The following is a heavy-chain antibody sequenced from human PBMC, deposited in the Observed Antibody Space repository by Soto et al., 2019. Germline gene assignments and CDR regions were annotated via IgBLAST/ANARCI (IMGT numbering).Heavy chain of an antibody. CDR1: GGTFYSYA. CDR3: ASLGGYTEDY. CDR2: IIPSLGTA. Sequence: QVQLLQSGAEVKKPGSSVKVSCKTSGGTFYSYAVHWVRQAPGQGLEWMGGIIPSLGTADYPQKFQGRLTITADDSTGTAFLEMRRLHSDDTAVYYCASLGGYTEDYWGQGSVVAVSS. V-gene: IGHV1-69*01. D-gene: IGHD5-12*01. J-gene: IGHJ4*02.